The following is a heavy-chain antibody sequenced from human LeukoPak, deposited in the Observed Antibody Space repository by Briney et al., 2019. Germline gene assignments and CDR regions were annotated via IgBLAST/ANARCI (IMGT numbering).Heavy chain of an antibody. CDR1: GGSISSYY. D-gene: IGHD6-19*01. J-gene: IGHJ4*02. CDR3: ARLVVSSRYLDY. Sequence: SETLSLTCTVSGGSISSYYWSWIRQPPGKGLEWIGYIYYSGSTNYNPSLKSRVTISVDTSKNQFSLKLSSVTAADTVVYYCARLVVSSRYLDYWGQGTLVTVSS. V-gene: IGHV4-59*08. CDR2: IYYSGST.